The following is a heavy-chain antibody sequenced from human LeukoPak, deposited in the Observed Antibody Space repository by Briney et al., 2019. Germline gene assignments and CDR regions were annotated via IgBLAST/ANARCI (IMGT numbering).Heavy chain of an antibody. D-gene: IGHD6-19*01. CDR1: GFTFSSYG. J-gene: IGHJ4*02. Sequence: GGSLRLSCAASGFTFSSYGMHWVRQASGKGLEWVAVIWYDGSNKYYADSVKGRFTISRDNSKNTLYLQMNSLRAEDTAVYYCARGIAVADMIDYWGQGTLVTVSS. CDR3: ARGIAVADMIDY. V-gene: IGHV3-33*01. CDR2: IWYDGSNK.